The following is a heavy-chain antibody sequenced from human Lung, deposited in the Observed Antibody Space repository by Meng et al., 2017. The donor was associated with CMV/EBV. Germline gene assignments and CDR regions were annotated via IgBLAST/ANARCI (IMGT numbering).Heavy chain of an antibody. CDR2: INPNPNFDDT. CDR1: GYTFIGYH. D-gene: IGHD2-21*01. J-gene: IGHJ3*02. CDR3: ARVQFLEKPNDAFNI. V-gene: IGHV1-2*02. Sequence: ASVXVSCKASGYTFIGYHIHWVRQAPGQGLEWMGWINPNPNFDDTAYAQKFQGRVTITRDMSISTAYMELTRLRPDDTAVYYCARVQFLEKPNDAFNIWGQGTMVTVS.